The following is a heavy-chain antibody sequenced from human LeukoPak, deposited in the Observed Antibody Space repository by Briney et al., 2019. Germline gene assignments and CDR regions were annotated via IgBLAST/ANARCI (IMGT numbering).Heavy chain of an antibody. CDR2: INPKSGST. CDR1: GYSFSDYY. CDR3: ARPLGSLKEYWWFDP. D-gene: IGHD2/OR15-2a*01. V-gene: IGHV1-2*02. Sequence: ASVKVSCTASGYSFSDYYIHWLRQAPGQGLEWMGWINPKSGSTNYAQNFQGRVTMTRDTSSTTVYMELTRLRSDDTAVYYCARPLGSLKEYWWFDPWGQGTLVTVSS. J-gene: IGHJ5*02.